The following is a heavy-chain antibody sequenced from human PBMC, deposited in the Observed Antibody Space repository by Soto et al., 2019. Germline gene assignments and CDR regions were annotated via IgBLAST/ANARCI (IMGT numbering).Heavy chain of an antibody. CDR1: GFTFSSYW. CDR2: INSDGSST. Sequence: GGSLRLSCAASGFTFSSYWMHWVRQAPGKGLVWVSRINSDGSSTSYADSVKGRFTISRDNAKNTLYLQMNSLRAEDTAVYYCAREGYSSGWYEAFDIWGQGTMVTVSS. V-gene: IGHV3-74*01. J-gene: IGHJ3*02. D-gene: IGHD6-19*01. CDR3: AREGYSSGWYEAFDI.